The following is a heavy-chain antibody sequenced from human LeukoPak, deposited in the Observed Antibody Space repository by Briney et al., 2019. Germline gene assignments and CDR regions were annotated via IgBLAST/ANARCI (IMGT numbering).Heavy chain of an antibody. V-gene: IGHV3-23*01. CDR1: GFTFSRYA. Sequence: AGGCLRLSCAASGFTFSRYAMSWVRQAPGKGLEWVSALRGGDAGTSYADSVKGRFTISRDNSKNTLYLQMNSLRAEDTAVYYCAKNRGGSYYSGSDYWGQGTLVTVSS. J-gene: IGHJ4*01. CDR2: LRGGDAGT. CDR3: AKNRGGSYYSGSDY. D-gene: IGHD1-26*01.